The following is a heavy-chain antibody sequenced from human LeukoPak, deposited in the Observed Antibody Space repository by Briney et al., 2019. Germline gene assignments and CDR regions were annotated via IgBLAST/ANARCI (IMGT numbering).Heavy chain of an antibody. V-gene: IGHV3-72*01. CDR2: IKNKANSYTT. J-gene: IGHJ4*02. CDR3: ARDNKRYSSSYFGFDH. Sequence: GGSLRLSCAASRFTFSDHYMDWIRQAPGKGLEWVGRIKNKANSYTTEYAASVKGRFTISRDDSLDLQMHSLKTEDTAVYYCARDNKRYSSSYFGFDHWGQGTLVTVSS. D-gene: IGHD6-13*01. CDR1: RFTFSDHY.